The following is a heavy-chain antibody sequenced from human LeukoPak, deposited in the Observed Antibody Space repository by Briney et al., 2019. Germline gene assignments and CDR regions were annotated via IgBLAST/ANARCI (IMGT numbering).Heavy chain of an antibody. Sequence: SCKASGGTFSSYAISWVRQAPGKGLEWVSAISGSGGSTYYADSVKGRFTISRDNSKNTLYLQMNSLRAEDTAVYYCAKDPATWTDYWGQGTLVTVSS. D-gene: IGHD5-12*01. V-gene: IGHV3-23*01. J-gene: IGHJ4*02. CDR1: GGTFSSYA. CDR2: ISGSGGST. CDR3: AKDPATWTDY.